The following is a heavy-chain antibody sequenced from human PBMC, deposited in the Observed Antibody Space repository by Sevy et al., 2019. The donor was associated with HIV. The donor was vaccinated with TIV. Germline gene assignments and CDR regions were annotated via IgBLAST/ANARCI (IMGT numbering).Heavy chain of an antibody. D-gene: IGHD3-22*01. CDR3: ARDTGYYYDSSGYYSRRWYFDL. J-gene: IGHJ2*01. CDR1: GGSVSSGSYY. V-gene: IGHV4-61*01. CDR2: IYYSGST. Sequence: SETVSLTCTVSGGSVSSGSYYWSWIRQPPGKGLEWIGYIYYSGSTNYNPSLKSRVTISVDTSKNQFSLKLSSVTAADTAVYYCARDTGYYYDSSGYYSRRWYFDLWGRGTLVTVSS.